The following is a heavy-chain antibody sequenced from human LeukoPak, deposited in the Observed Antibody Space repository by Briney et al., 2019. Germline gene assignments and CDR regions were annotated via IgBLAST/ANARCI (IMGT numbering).Heavy chain of an antibody. V-gene: IGHV3-66*01. CDR2: IYSGGST. CDR1: GFTVSSNY. CDR3: ARDGVAAADPSDY. D-gene: IGHD6-13*01. J-gene: IGHJ4*02. Sequence: GGSLRLSCAASGFTVSSNYMSWVRQAPGKGLEWVSVIYSGGSTYYADSVKGRFTISRDNSKNTLYLQMNSLRAEDTAVYYCARDGVAAADPSDYWGQGTLVTVSS.